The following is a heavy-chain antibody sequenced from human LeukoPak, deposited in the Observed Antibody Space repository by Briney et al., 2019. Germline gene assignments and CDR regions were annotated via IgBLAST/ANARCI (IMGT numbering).Heavy chain of an antibody. V-gene: IGHV1-2*02. CDR3: ARGEEYGSGTVHFDL. CDR2: INPKNGGT. Sequence: ASVTVSCKASGYTFTGYYIYWVRQAPGQGLEWMGWINPKNGGTSYSQKFQGRVTMTRDTSISTVYMELNRLTSDDTAVYYCARGEEYGSGTVHFDLWGQGTLVTVSS. D-gene: IGHD3-10*01. J-gene: IGHJ4*02. CDR1: GYTFTGYY.